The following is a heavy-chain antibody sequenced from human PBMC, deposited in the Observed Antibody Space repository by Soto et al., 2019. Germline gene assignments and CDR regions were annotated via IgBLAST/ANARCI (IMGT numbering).Heavy chain of an antibody. J-gene: IGHJ5*02. D-gene: IGHD2-15*01. V-gene: IGHV1-69*06. CDR1: GGTFSTYT. CDR2: IIPIFGTP. CDR3: ARGLECRGYCLDKPTWFAP. Sequence: ASVKVSCKASGGTFSTYTFSWVRQAPGQGLEWMGRIIPIFGTPYYAQKFQGRVTITADKSTSTVYMELSSLRSDDTAVYFCARGLECRGYCLDKPTWFAPWGQGTLVTVSS.